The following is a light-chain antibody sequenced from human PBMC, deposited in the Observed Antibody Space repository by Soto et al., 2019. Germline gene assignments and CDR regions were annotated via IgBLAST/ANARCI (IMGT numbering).Light chain of an antibody. J-gene: IGKJ1*01. CDR1: RGVSANY. Sequence: ENLLTQSPGTLSLSPGEGATLSCRASRGVSANYLAWYQQKPGQAPTLLIYGASSRATGIPDRFSGSGSGTDFTLAISRLEPEDFAVYYCQQYVSSPWAFGQGTNVDIK. CDR2: GAS. V-gene: IGKV3-20*01. CDR3: QQYVSSPWA.